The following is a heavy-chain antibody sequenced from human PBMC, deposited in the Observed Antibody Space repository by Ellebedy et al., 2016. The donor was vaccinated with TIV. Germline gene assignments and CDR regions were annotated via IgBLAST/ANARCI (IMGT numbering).Heavy chain of an antibody. CDR2: IGDTAHNT. V-gene: IGHV3-23*01. CDR3: AKARGSSVIDYNYYGMDV. D-gene: IGHD2-21*01. CDR1: GFTVSNNY. Sequence: GESLKISXAASGFTVSNNYMNWVRQAPGKGLEWVSGIGDTAHNTYYADSVKGRFTISRDNSGNTLYLQMNSLRAEDTAVYYCAKARGSSVIDYNYYGMDVWGQGTTVTVSS. J-gene: IGHJ6*02.